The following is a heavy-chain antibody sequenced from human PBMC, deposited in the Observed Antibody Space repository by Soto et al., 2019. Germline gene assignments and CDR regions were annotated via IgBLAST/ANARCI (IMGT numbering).Heavy chain of an antibody. Sequence: QVQLQESGQGLVKPSQTLSLTCTVSGGSISSGDYYWSWIRQPPGKGLEWIGSIYSGSTYYNPSLRSRVTMSLATFKNQFSLRLNSVTAAGTAVYYCASRHSSPFFDYWGQGTLVTVSS. V-gene: IGHV4-30-4*01. D-gene: IGHD6-13*01. J-gene: IGHJ4*02. CDR1: GGSISSGDYY. CDR3: ASRHSSPFFDY. CDR2: IYSGST.